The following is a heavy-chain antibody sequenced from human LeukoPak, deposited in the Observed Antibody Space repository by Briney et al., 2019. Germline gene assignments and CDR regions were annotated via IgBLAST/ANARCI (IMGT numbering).Heavy chain of an antibody. D-gene: IGHD6-19*01. CDR3: ARVGSSGLYLGYYGMDV. J-gene: IGHJ6*02. CDR2: IYYSGST. Sequence: SETLSLTCTVSGGSISSYYWSWIRQPPGKGLEWIGYIYYSGSTNYNPSLKSRVTISVDTSKNQFSLKLSSVTAADTAVYYCARVGSSGLYLGYYGMDVWGQGTTVTVSS. CDR1: GGSISSYY. V-gene: IGHV4-59*01.